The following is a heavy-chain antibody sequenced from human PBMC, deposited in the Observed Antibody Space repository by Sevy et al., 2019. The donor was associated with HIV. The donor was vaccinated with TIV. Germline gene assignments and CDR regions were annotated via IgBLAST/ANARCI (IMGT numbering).Heavy chain of an antibody. D-gene: IGHD3-3*01. CDR3: VLGVTIFGVPVY. CDR1: GFTFSDYG. J-gene: IGHJ4*02. Sequence: GGSLRLSCAASGFTFSDYGMHWVRQAPGKGLEWVAFIRYDGSNKYYADSVKGRFTISRDNSKDTLYLQMNSLRPADTAVFYCVLGVTIFGVPVYWGQGTLVTVSS. V-gene: IGHV3-30*02. CDR2: IRYDGSNK.